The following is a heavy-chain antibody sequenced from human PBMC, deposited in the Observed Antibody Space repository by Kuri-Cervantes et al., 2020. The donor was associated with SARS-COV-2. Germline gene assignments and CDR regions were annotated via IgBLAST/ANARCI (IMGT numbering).Heavy chain of an antibody. D-gene: IGHD2-21*01. J-gene: IGHJ5*01. Sequence: GESPKISCAASGFTFSSCAMHWVRLAPGKGLEWVAFILYDGSNEYYADSVRGRFTISRDNSNNTLYLQVNRLRAEDTALYYCAKDRVGVLDSWGQGTQVTVSS. CDR1: GFTFSSCA. CDR3: AKDRVGVLDS. CDR2: ILYDGSNE. V-gene: IGHV3-30*01.